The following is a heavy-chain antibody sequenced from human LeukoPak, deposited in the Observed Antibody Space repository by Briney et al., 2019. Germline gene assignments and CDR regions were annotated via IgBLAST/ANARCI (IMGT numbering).Heavy chain of an antibody. Sequence: GGSLRLSCAASGFTFSSCAMTWVRQAPGKGLEWVSAISASGGSTYYADSVRGRFTISRDNSKNTLYLQMSSLRVEDTAVYYCAKPQQMANFDFWGQGTLVTVSS. CDR1: GFTFSSCA. CDR3: AKPQQMANFDF. D-gene: IGHD6-13*01. CDR2: ISASGGST. V-gene: IGHV3-23*01. J-gene: IGHJ4*02.